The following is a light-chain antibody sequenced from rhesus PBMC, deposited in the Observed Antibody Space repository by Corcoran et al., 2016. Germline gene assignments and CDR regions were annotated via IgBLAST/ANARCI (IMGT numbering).Light chain of an antibody. V-gene: IGLV2S9*01. CDR1: TSDIGGYND. CDR2: DVT. J-gene: IGLJ1*01. CDR3: GSYRSGSVFI. Sequence: QSALTQPPSVSRSLGQSVTISCTGTTSDIGGYNDVSWFQQHPGTAPRLLIYDVTLRPPGVSDRFSASKSGNTASLTISAIQAEDEAHYYCGSYRSGSVFIFGPGTRLTVL.